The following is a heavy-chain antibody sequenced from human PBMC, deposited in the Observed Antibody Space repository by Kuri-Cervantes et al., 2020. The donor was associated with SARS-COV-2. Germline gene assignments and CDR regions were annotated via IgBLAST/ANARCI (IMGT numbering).Heavy chain of an antibody. V-gene: IGHV4-38-2*01. J-gene: IGHJ4*02. CDR1: GYSISSGYY. CDR3: ARHSYDFWSGSEPFDY. Sequence: SETLSLTCAVSGYSISSGYYWGWIRQPPGKGLEWIGSIYHSGSTYYNPSLKSRVTISVDTSKNQFSLKLSSVTAADTAVYYCARHSYDFWSGSEPFDYWGQGTLVIVSS. CDR2: IYHSGST. D-gene: IGHD3-3*01.